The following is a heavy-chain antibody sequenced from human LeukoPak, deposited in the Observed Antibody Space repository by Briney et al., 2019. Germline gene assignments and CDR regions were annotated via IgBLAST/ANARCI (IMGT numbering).Heavy chain of an antibody. CDR3: ARNDDVFDI. J-gene: IGHJ3*02. D-gene: IGHD1-1*01. V-gene: IGHV3-7*01. CDR2: IKQDASVK. CDR1: GLTFGSHW. Sequence: GASLRLSCVASGLTFGSHWMSWVRQDPGKWLEWVANIKQDASVKQYVDSVKGRFTISRDNAKNSLYLQMNSLRAEDTAVYYCARNDDVFDIWGQGTMVTVSS.